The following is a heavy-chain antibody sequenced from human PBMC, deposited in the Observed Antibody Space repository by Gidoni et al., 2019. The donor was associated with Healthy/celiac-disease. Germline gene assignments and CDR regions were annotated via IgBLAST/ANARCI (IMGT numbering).Heavy chain of an antibody. CDR1: GFPFDDYA. D-gene: IGHD3-3*01. J-gene: IGHJ5*02. Sequence: EVQLVESGGGLVQPGRSLRLSCAASGFPFDDYAMHWVRQAPGKGLEWVSGISWNSCSIGYADSVKGRFTISRDNAKNSLYLQMNSLRAEDTALYYCAKDGGDYDFWSGYNWFDPWGQGTLVTVSS. CDR2: ISWNSCSI. CDR3: AKDGGDYDFWSGYNWFDP. V-gene: IGHV3-9*01.